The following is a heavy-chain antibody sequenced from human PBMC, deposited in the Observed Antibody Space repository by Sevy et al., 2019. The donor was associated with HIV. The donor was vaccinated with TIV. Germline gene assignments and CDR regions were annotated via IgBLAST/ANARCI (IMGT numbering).Heavy chain of an antibody. V-gene: IGHV3-48*01. CDR2: ISSSSSTI. CDR3: ASLERYYYGSGSYYAFDI. Sequence: GESLKISCAASGFTFSSYSMNWVRQAPGKGLEWVSYISSSSSTIYYADSVKGRFTISRDNAKNSLYLQMNSLGAEDTAVYYCASLERYYYGSGSYYAFDIWGQGTMVTVSS. J-gene: IGHJ3*02. CDR1: GFTFSSYS. D-gene: IGHD3-10*01.